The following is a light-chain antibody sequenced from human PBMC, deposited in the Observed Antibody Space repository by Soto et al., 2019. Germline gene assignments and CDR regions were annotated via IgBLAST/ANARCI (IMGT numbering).Light chain of an antibody. J-gene: IGLJ1*01. CDR2: EVS. V-gene: IGLV2-14*01. CDR1: SRDVGGYNY. CDR3: SSYTSSSTLPNV. Sequence: QSALTQPASVSGSPGQSITISCTGTSRDVGGYNYVSWYQQHPGKAPKLMIYEVSNRPSGVSNRFSGSKSGNTASLTISGLQAEDEADYYCSSYTSSSTLPNVFGTGTKLTVL.